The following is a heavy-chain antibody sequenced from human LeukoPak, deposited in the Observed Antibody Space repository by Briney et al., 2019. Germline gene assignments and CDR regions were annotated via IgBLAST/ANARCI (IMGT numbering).Heavy chain of an antibody. V-gene: IGHV4-34*01. CDR3: ARNYYFYNYMDV. CDR2: INHSGST. J-gene: IGHJ6*03. CDR1: GGSFSGYY. Sequence: SSETLSLTCAVYGGSFSGYYWSWIRQPPGKGLEWIGEINHSGSTNYNPSLKSRVTISVDTSKNQFSLKLSSVTAADTAVYYCARNYYFYNYMDVWGKGTTVTVSS.